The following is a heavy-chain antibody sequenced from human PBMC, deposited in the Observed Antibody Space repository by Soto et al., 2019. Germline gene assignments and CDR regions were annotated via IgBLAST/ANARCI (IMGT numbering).Heavy chain of an antibody. V-gene: IGHV3-23*01. Sequence: EVPLLESGGGLVQPGGSLRLSCAASGFTFSSYAMSWVRQAPGKGLEWVSAISGSGGSTYYADSVKGRFTISRDNSKNTLYLQMNSLRAEDTAVYYCAKDQTSPIVVVAADAFDIWGQGTMVTVSS. CDR2: ISGSGGST. D-gene: IGHD2-15*01. CDR1: GFTFSSYA. CDR3: AKDQTSPIVVVAADAFDI. J-gene: IGHJ3*02.